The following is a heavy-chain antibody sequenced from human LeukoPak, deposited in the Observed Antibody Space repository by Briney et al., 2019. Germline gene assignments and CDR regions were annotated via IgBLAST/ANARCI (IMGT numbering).Heavy chain of an antibody. J-gene: IGHJ3*02. CDR1: GFTFSSYS. V-gene: IGHV3-48*04. CDR2: ISSSGSTI. Sequence: GGSLRLSCAASGFTFSSYSMSWIRQAPGKGLEWVSYISSSGSTIYYADSVKGRFTISRDNAKNSLYLQMNSLRAEDTAVYYCARDRRSYRAFDIWGQGTMVTVSS. CDR3: ARDRRSYRAFDI. D-gene: IGHD1-14*01.